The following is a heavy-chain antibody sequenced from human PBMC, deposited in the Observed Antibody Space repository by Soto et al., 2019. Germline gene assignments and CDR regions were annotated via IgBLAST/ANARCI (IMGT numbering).Heavy chain of an antibody. V-gene: IGHV3-30*14. Sequence: QVQLVESGGGVVQPGRSLRLSCAASGFTFSSYATHCVRQAPGKGLERVAVISYDGSNKYYADSVKGRFTISRANSKNTLYPQMNGLRAEDTAEYYCARVRVGAAVDGSIDCWGQGTPVTVSS. D-gene: IGHD3-10*01. CDR3: ARVRVGAAVDGSIDC. CDR1: GFTFSSYA. J-gene: IGHJ4*02. CDR2: ISYDGSNK.